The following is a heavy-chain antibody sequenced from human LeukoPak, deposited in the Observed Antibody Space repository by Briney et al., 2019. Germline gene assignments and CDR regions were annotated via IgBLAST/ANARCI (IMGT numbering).Heavy chain of an antibody. Sequence: ASVKVSCTASGYTFTSYGISWVRQAPGQGLEWMGWISAYNGNTNYAQKFQGRVTMTRNTSIGTAYMELSSLRSEDTAVYYCARGLLGNPVDYWGQGTLVTVSS. CDR3: ARGLLGNPVDY. J-gene: IGHJ4*02. V-gene: IGHV1-18*01. CDR1: GYTFTSYG. CDR2: ISAYNGNT. D-gene: IGHD1-26*01.